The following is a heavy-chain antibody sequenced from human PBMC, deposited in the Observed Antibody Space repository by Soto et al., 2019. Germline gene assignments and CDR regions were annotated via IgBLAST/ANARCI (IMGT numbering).Heavy chain of an antibody. D-gene: IGHD3-9*01. V-gene: IGHV5-10-1*01. CDR2: IDPSDSYA. CDR1: GYTFTRNW. Sequence: EVQLVQSGAEVKKPGESLRISCKGSGYTFTRNWISWVRQMPGKGLEWMGRIDPSDSYASYSPSFQGHVTMSVDTSISTAYVQWSSLKASDTAMYYCARHSDILTTLDRFDPWGQGTLVTVSS. CDR3: ARHSDILTTLDRFDP. J-gene: IGHJ5*02.